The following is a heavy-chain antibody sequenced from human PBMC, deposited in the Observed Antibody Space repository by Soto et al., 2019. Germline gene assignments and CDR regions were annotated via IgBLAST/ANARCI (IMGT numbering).Heavy chain of an antibody. CDR2: ISGSGGST. CDR1: GFTFSSYA. Sequence: PGGSLRLSCAASGFTFSSYAMSWVRQAPGKGLEWVSAISGSGGSTYYADSVKGRFTISRDNSKNTLYLQMNSLRAEDTAVYYCAQGGLSSGYYYDSYYYYYGMDVWGQGTTVTVS. J-gene: IGHJ6*02. CDR3: AQGGLSSGYYYDSYYYYYGMDV. D-gene: IGHD3-22*01. V-gene: IGHV3-23*01.